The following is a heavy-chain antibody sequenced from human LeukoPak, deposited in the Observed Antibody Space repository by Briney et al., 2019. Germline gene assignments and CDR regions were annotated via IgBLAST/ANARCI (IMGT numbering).Heavy chain of an antibody. CDR1: SGSISSSSYY. Sequence: SETLSLTCTVSSGSISSSSYYWGWIRQPPGKGLEWIGSIYYSGSTYYNPSLKSRVTISVDTSKNQFSLKLSSVTAADTAVYYCAGDSAVADPKPFDPWGQGTLVTVSS. V-gene: IGHV4-39*02. CDR3: AGDSAVADPKPFDP. CDR2: IYYSGST. D-gene: IGHD6-19*01. J-gene: IGHJ5*02.